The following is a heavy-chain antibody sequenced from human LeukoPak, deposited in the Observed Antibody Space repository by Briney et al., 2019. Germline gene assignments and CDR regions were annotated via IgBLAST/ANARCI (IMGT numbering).Heavy chain of an antibody. CDR1: GYSFTSYW. J-gene: IGHJ4*02. V-gene: IGHV5-10-1*01. CDR2: IDPSDSYT. Sequence: LGESLKISCKGSGYSFTSYWISWVRQMPGKGLEWMGRIDPSDSYTNYSPSFQGHVTISADKSISTAYLQWSSLKALDTAMYYCARRTDYGDFLDYWGQGTLVTVSS. D-gene: IGHD4-17*01. CDR3: ARRTDYGDFLDY.